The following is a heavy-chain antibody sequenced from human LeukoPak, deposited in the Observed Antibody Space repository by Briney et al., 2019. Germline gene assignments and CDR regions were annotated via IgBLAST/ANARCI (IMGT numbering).Heavy chain of an antibody. CDR3: AKDSGTYYGDYIDY. Sequence: GGSLRLSCAASGFTFSSYAMSWVRQAPGKGLEWVTFIRYDGSNKDYADSVEGRFTISRDNTKNTLYLQVNSLRAEDTAVYYCAKDSGTYYGDYIDYWGQGPWSPSPQ. CDR2: IRYDGSNK. CDR1: GFTFSSYA. V-gene: IGHV3-30*02. J-gene: IGHJ4*02. D-gene: IGHD3-10*01.